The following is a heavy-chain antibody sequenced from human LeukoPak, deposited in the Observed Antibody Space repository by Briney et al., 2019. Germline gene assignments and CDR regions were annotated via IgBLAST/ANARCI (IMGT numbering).Heavy chain of an antibody. V-gene: IGHV3-48*01. Sequence: QAGGSLRLSCAASGFTFSSYSMNWVRQAPGKGLEWVSYISSSSSTIYYADSVKGRFTISRDNAKNSLYLQMNSLRAEDTAVYFCARIDEQQLILYALQMDVSDQGTTITVSS. CDR1: GFTFSSYS. D-gene: IGHD6-13*01. CDR2: ISSSSSTI. J-gene: IGHJ6*02. CDR3: ARIDEQQLILYALQMDV.